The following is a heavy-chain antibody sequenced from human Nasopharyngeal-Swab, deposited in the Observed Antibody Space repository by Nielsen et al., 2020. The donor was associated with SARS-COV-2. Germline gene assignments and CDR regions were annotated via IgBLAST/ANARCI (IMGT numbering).Heavy chain of an antibody. D-gene: IGHD3-22*01. V-gene: IGHV3-48*04. J-gene: IGHJ4*02. CDR1: GFTFSSYS. CDR2: ISSSSSTI. Sequence: GGSLRLSCAASGFTFSSYSMNWVRQAPGKGLEWVSYISSSSSTIYYADSVKGRFTISRDNAKNSLYLQMNSLRAEDTAVYYCARDRASYDSSGYYRLTGWGQGTRVTVSS. CDR3: ARDRASYDSSGYYRLTG.